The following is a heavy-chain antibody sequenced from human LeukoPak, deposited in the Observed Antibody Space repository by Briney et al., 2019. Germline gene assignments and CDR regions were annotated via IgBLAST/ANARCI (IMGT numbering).Heavy chain of an antibody. Sequence: SETLSLTCTVSGGSISSSGYYWGWIRQPPGKGLEWIGSMYYSGSTYYNPSLKSRVTISVDTSKNHFSLKLSSVTAADTAVYYCARAVGSGSFQTYYYYMDVWGKGTTVTISS. V-gene: IGHV4-39*07. J-gene: IGHJ6*03. CDR1: GGSISSSGYY. CDR2: MYYSGST. D-gene: IGHD3-10*01. CDR3: ARAVGSGSFQTYYYYMDV.